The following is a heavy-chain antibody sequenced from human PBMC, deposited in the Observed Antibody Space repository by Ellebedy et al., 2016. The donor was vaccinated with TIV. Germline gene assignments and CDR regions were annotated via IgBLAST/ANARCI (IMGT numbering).Heavy chain of an antibody. Sequence: MPSETLSLTCSVSGGSNSSYYWSWIRQPPGKGLEWIGYIYYRGSTNYNPSLKSRVTISVDTSKNQFSLNLNSVTPADTAVYYCARMQVPFGDLGYFDPWGQGTLVTVSS. D-gene: IGHD3-10*01. CDR1: GGSNSSYY. V-gene: IGHV4-59*01. CDR2: IYYRGST. CDR3: ARMQVPFGDLGYFDP. J-gene: IGHJ5*02.